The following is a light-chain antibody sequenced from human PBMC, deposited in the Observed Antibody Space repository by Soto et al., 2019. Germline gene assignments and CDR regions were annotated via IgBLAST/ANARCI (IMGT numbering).Light chain of an antibody. V-gene: IGKV1-5*03. CDR2: KAS. Sequence: DIHTAQRPCTLSGSVGDRVTITCRASQSISIWLAWYQQKPGKAPKILIYKASSLESGVPSRFSGSGSGTEFTLTISSLQPDDFATYYCQQYSTYTPRTFAQGTKVDIK. CDR3: QQYSTYTPRT. J-gene: IGKJ1*01. CDR1: QSISIW.